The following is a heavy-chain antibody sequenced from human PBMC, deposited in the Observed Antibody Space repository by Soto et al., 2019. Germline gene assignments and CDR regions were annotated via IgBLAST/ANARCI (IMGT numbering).Heavy chain of an antibody. CDR3: ARAHFDYGGQSGGYFDL. CDR1: GFTFSDHY. V-gene: IGHV3-72*01. D-gene: IGHD4-17*01. Sequence: EVQLVESGGGLVQPGGSLRLSCAASGFTFSDHYMDWVRQAPGKGLEWVGRTRNKANSYTTEYAASVKGRFTISRDDSKNSLYLQMNSLKTEDTAVYYCARAHFDYGGQSGGYFDLWGRGTLVTVSS. CDR2: TRNKANSYTT. J-gene: IGHJ2*01.